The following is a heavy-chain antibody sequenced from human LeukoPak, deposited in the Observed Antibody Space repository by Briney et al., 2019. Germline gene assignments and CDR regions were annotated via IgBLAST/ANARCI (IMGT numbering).Heavy chain of an antibody. CDR3: AREPIAAAGTCDY. D-gene: IGHD6-13*01. Sequence: GSVKVSCKASGYTFTGYYMHWVRQAPGQGLEWMGWINPNSGGTNYAQKFQGRVTMTRDTSISTAYMELSRLRSDDTAVYYCAREPIAAAGTCDYWGQGTLVTVSS. V-gene: IGHV1-2*02. CDR2: INPNSGGT. CDR1: GYTFTGYY. J-gene: IGHJ4*02.